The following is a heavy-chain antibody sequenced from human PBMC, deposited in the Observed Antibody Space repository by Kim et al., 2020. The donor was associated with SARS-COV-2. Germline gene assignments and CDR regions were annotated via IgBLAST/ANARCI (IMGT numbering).Heavy chain of an antibody. V-gene: IGHV4-59*01. Sequence: SETLSLTCTVSGGSISSYYWSWIRQPPGKGLEWIGAIYYSGSTKYNPSLKSRVTISVDTSKNKFSLKLSSVTAADTAVYYCARNVDVVSTMYFDYWGQGALVTVSS. D-gene: IGHD5-12*01. CDR1: GGSISSYY. CDR3: ARNVDVVSTMYFDY. J-gene: IGHJ4*02. CDR2: IYYSGST.